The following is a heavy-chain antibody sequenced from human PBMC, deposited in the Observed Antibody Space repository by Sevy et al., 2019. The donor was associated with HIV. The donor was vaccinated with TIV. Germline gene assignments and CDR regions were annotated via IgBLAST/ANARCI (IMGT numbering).Heavy chain of an antibody. CDR1: GYTFTGYY. CDR3: ASALGYCSGGSCYSHPLDY. D-gene: IGHD2-15*01. CDR2: INPNSGGT. J-gene: IGHJ4*02. V-gene: IGHV1-2*02. Sequence: ASVKVSCKASGYTFTGYYMHWVRQAPGQGLEWMGWINPNSGGTNYAQKFQGRVTMTRDTSISTAYMELSRLRSDDTAVYYCASALGYCSGGSCYSHPLDYWGQGTLVTVSS.